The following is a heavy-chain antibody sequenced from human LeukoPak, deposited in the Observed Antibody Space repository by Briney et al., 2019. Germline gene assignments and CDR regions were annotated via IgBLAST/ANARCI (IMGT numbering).Heavy chain of an antibody. V-gene: IGHV4-34*01. CDR1: GGSFSGYY. Sequence: SETLSLTCAVYGGSFSGYYWSWIRQPPGKGLEWIGEINHSGSTNYNPSLKSRVTISVDTSKNQFSLKLNSVTAADTAVYYCARASSNIVAEPTAPLGFDPWGQGTLVTVSS. CDR2: INHSGST. CDR3: ARASSNIVAEPTAPLGFDP. D-gene: IGHD2-2*01. J-gene: IGHJ5*02.